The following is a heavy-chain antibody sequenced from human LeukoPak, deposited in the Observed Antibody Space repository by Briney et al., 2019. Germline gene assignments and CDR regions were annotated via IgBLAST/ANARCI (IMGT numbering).Heavy chain of an antibody. D-gene: IGHD3-10*01. J-gene: IGHJ4*02. V-gene: IGHV3-30-3*01. CDR3: ARDLSGGGLDY. CDR2: ISYDGSNE. CDR1: GCTFSSYA. Sequence: GRSLRLSCTASGCTFSSYAMHWVRQAPGKGLECVAVISYDGSNEHYADSVKGRFTISRDNSKNTLYLQMNSLRVEDTAVYYCARDLSGGGLDYWGQGTLVTVSS.